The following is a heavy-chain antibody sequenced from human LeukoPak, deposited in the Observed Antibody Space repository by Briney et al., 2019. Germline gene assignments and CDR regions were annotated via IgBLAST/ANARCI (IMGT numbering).Heavy chain of an antibody. CDR2: IYYSGST. Sequence: PSETLSLTCTVSGGSISRYYWSWIRQPPGKGLEWIGYIYYSGSTNYNPSLKSRVTISVDTSKNQFSLKLSSVTAADTAVYYCAREGWYYFDYWGQGTLATVSS. D-gene: IGHD2-15*01. J-gene: IGHJ4*02. CDR3: AREGWYYFDY. CDR1: GGSISRYY. V-gene: IGHV4-59*01.